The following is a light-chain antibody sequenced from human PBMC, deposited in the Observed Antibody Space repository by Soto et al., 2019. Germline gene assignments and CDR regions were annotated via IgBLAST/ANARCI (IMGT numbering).Light chain of an antibody. CDR1: QSVGSN. J-gene: IGKJ1*01. CDR3: QQYNNWPRT. V-gene: IGKV3-15*01. Sequence: EIVITQSPATLCLSPGARATLSCRASQSVGSNLAWYQQTPGQAPRLLIYGASTRATGIPARFSGSESGADFTLTISSLQSEDFAVYYCQQYNNWPRTFGQGTKVEIK. CDR2: GAS.